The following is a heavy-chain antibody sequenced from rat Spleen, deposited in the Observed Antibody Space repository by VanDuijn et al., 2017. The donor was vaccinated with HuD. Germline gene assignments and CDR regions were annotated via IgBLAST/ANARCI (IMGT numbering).Heavy chain of an antibody. V-gene: IGHV5-27*01. CDR2: INTGGGIT. D-gene: IGHD1-1*01. J-gene: IGHJ2*01. Sequence: EVQLVESGGGLVQPGRSLKLSCTTSGFTFSNYYMAWVRQAPTKGLEWVAYINTGGGITYYRDSVKGRFTISGDNAKSTLYLQMDSLRSEDTATYYCTRLGTVADYWGQGVMVTVSS. CDR3: TRLGTVADY. CDR1: GFTFSNYY.